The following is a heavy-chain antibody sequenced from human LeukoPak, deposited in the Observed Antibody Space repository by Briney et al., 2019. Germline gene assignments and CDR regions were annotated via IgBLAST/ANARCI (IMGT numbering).Heavy chain of an antibody. CDR2: ISSSSSYI. CDR3: ARDSSGWYGRAYYFDY. V-gene: IGHV3-21*01. J-gene: IGHJ4*02. CDR1: GFTFSSYS. D-gene: IGHD6-19*01. Sequence: GGSLRLSCAASGFTFSSYSMIWVRQAPGKGLEWVSSISSSSSYIYYADSVKGRFTISRDNAKNSLYLQMNSLRAEDTAVYYCARDSSGWYGRAYYFDYWGQGTLVTVSS.